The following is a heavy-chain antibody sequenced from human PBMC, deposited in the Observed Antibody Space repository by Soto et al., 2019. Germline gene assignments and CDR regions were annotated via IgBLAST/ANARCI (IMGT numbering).Heavy chain of an antibody. D-gene: IGHD3-3*01. CDR1: GYTLTELS. Sequence: ASVKVSCKVSGYTLTELSMHWGRQAPGKGLEWMGGFDPEDGETIYAQKFQGRVTMTEDTSTDTAYMELSSLRSEDTAVYYCATGPYYDFWSGYRNYYYYMDVWGKGTTVTVSS. CDR3: ATGPYYDFWSGYRNYYYYMDV. V-gene: IGHV1-24*01. J-gene: IGHJ6*03. CDR2: FDPEDGET.